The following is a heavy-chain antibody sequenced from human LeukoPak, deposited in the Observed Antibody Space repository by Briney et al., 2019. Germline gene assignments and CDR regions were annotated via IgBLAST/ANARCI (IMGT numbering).Heavy chain of an antibody. J-gene: IGHJ4*02. D-gene: IGHD1-26*01. V-gene: IGHV4-38-2*01. CDR2: VYYSGST. Sequence: SETLSLTCGVSGFSISSGYYWGWIRQPPGEGLEWIGSVYYSGSTDYNPSLKSRVTISVDTSRNQFSLRLKSVTATDTAVYYCARNSSGSYFDHWGQGSLVTVSS. CDR3: ARNSSGSYFDH. CDR1: GFSISSGYY.